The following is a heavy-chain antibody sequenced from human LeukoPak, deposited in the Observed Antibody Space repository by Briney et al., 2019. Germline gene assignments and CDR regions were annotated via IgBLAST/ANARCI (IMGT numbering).Heavy chain of an antibody. J-gene: IGHJ4*02. V-gene: IGHV3-48*03. CDR1: GFTFSSYE. CDR3: ARAGIQVWDS. CDR2: ISSGGSRI. D-gene: IGHD5-18*01. Sequence: PGGSLRLSCAASGFTFSSYEMNWVRQAPGKGLEWVSYISSGGSRIYYADSVKGRLTISRDNAKNSLYLQMNSLRAEDTAVYYCARAGIQVWDSWGQGTLVTVSS.